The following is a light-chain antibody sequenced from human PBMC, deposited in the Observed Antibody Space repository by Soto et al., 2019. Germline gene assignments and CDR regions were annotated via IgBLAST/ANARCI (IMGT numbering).Light chain of an antibody. CDR2: EVS. CDR3: SSYTSSSTLV. Sequence: QSALTQPASVSGSPGQSITISCTGTSSDVGGYNYVSWYQQHPGKAPKLMIYEVSNRPSGVSNRFSGSKSGNTASLTIYGLQAEAEAAYYCSSYTSSSTLVFGTGTKVTVL. V-gene: IGLV2-14*01. J-gene: IGLJ1*01. CDR1: SSDVGGYNY.